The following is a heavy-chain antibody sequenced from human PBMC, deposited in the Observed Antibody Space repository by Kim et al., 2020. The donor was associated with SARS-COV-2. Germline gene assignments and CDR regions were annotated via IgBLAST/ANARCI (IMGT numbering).Heavy chain of an antibody. CDR2: ITSSSGTI. J-gene: IGHJ5*02. CDR3: ARGTGGWFDP. D-gene: IGHD7-27*01. V-gene: IGHV3-48*01. CDR1: GFTFSTYS. Sequence: GGSLRLSCAASGFTFSTYSMNWVRQAPGKGLEWVSYITSSSGTIYYADSVKGRFTISRDNAKNSLYLQMNSLRAEDTAVYYCARGTGGWFDPWGQGTLVT.